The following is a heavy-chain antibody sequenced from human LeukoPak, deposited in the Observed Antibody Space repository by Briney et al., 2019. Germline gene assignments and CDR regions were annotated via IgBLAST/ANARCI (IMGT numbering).Heavy chain of an antibody. Sequence: GGSQRLSCAASGFTFSSYSMNWVRQAPGKGLEWVSSISSSSSYIYYADSVKGRFTISRDNAKNSLYLQMNSLRAEDTAVYYCARDGYYDILTGTPPYGMDVWGQGTTVTVSS. J-gene: IGHJ6*02. CDR1: GFTFSSYS. CDR3: ARDGYYDILTGTPPYGMDV. CDR2: ISSSSSYI. V-gene: IGHV3-21*01. D-gene: IGHD3-9*01.